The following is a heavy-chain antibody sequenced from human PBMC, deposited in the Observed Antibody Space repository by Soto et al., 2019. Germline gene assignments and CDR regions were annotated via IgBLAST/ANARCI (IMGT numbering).Heavy chain of an antibody. CDR2: IYYSGST. J-gene: IGHJ4*02. D-gene: IGHD2-21*02. CDR3: ARGGPTVTAYSSLAY. V-gene: IGHV4-59*11. Sequence: SLPLSHRRHVSEGYIGCLYGSCIKQTKEKGLEWIGNIYYSGSTNYNPSLNSRVTISVDTSKNQFSLKLSSVTAADTAVYYCARGGPTVTAYSSLAYWGRGALVTVSS. CDR1: EGYIGCLY.